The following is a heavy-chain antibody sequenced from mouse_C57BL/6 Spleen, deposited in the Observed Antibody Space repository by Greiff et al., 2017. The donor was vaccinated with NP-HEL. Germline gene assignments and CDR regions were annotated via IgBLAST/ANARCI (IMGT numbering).Heavy chain of an antibody. CDR3: ASCDSSGTWGFAY. CDR2: ISSGSSTI. J-gene: IGHJ3*01. V-gene: IGHV5-17*01. CDR1: GFTFSDYG. D-gene: IGHD3-2*02. Sequence: EVMLVESGGGLVKPGGSLKLSCAASGFTFSDYGMHWVRQAPEKGLEWVAYISSGSSTIYYADTVKGRFTISRDNAKNTLFLQLTSLRSEDTAMYYCASCDSSGTWGFAYWGQGTLVTVSA.